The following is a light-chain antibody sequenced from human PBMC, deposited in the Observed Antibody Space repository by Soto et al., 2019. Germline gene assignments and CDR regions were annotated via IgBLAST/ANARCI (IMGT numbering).Light chain of an antibody. V-gene: IGKV3-11*01. CDR3: QQRSNWPQIT. CDR2: DAS. CDR1: QSVSSY. J-gene: IGKJ3*01. Sequence: EIVLTQSPATLSLSPGERATLSCRASQSVSSYLAWYQQKPGQAPRLLIYDASNRATGIPARFSGSGSGTDFTLTISSLEPEDFAVYYCQQRSNWPQITFGHGTKVDI.